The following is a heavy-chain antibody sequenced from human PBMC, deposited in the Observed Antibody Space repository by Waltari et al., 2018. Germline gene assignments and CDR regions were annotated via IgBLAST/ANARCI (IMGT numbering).Heavy chain of an antibody. CDR3: ARDDRSIAALQY. Sequence: QVQLVESGGGVVQPGRSLRLSCAAYGFDLDNYGMHWVRQAPGKGLEWVAIIWFDGTTTYYAESVKGRFTIPRDSSRNTVYLQMNSLRAEDTAVYYCARDDRSIAALQYWGQGTLVTVSS. CDR1: GFDLDNYG. J-gene: IGHJ4*02. D-gene: IGHD6-6*01. V-gene: IGHV3-33*01. CDR2: IWFDGTTT.